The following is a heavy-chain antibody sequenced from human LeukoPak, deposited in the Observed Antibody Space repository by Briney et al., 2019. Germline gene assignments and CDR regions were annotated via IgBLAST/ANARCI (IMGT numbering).Heavy chain of an antibody. CDR3: ARALSDFWSGYSYGLGY. D-gene: IGHD3-3*01. J-gene: IGHJ4*02. V-gene: IGHV1-2*02. CDR1: GYTFTGYY. CDR2: INPNSGGT. Sequence: ASVKVSCKASGYTFTGYYMHWVRQAPGQGLEWVGWINPNSGGTNYAQKFQGRVTMTRDTSISTAYMEVSRLRSDDTAVYYCARALSDFWSGYSYGLGYWGQGTLVTVSS.